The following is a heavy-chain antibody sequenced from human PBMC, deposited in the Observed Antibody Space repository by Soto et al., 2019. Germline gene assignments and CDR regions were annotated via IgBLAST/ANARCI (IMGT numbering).Heavy chain of an antibody. Sequence: SVKVSCKASGGPFSSYAISWVRQAPGQGLEWMGGIIPIFGTANYAQKFPGRVTITADKSTSTAYMELIILRSEDTPVYYCARSHYDASSGDWYLDYWGQGTLVTVSS. CDR2: IIPIFGTA. CDR1: GGPFSSYA. CDR3: ARSHYDASSGDWYLDY. J-gene: IGHJ4*02. D-gene: IGHD3-22*01. V-gene: IGHV1-69*06.